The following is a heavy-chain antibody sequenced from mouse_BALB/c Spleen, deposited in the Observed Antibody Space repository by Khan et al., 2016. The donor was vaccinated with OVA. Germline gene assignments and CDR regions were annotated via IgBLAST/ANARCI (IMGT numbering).Heavy chain of an antibody. J-gene: IGHJ4*01. CDR3: ARQPYYHYKIMDD. CDR1: GFSLTNYG. Sequence: VQLQESGPGLVAPSQSLSITCTISGFSLTNYGVHWVRQPPGKGLEWLVVIWSDGSTTYNSALKSRLTISKDNSQSPVFLKVNRLQTDDTAMYVSARQPYYHYKIMDDWGQGTSVTVSS. V-gene: IGHV2-6-1*01. CDR2: IWSDGST. D-gene: IGHD2-4*01.